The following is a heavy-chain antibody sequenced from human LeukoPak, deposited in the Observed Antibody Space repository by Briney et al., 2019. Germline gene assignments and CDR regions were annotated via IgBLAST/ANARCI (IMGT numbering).Heavy chain of an antibody. J-gene: IGHJ3*02. CDR1: GFTFSTFA. D-gene: IGHD6-13*01. CDR2: IFPSGGEI. V-gene: IGHV3-23*01. Sequence: GGSLRLSCAASGFTFSTFAMIWVRQPPGKGLEWVSSIFPSGGEIHYADSVRGRFTISRDNSKSTLSLQMNSLRAEDTAMYYCARGYSSNPLDRRSDNAFDIWGQGTMVTVSS. CDR3: ARGYSSNPLDRRSDNAFDI.